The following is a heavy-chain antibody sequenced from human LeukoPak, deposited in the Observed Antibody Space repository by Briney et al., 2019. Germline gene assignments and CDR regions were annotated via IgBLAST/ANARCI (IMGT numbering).Heavy chain of an antibody. CDR3: ARDQEGFDY. Sequence: ASVKASCKASGYTFTGYYIHWVRQAPGQGLEWMGMIYPRDGSTSYAQKFQGRVTVTRDTSTSTVHMELSGLRSEDTAVYYCARDQEGFDYWGQGTLVTVSS. CDR2: IYPRDGST. J-gene: IGHJ4*02. CDR1: GYTFTGYY. V-gene: IGHV1-46*01.